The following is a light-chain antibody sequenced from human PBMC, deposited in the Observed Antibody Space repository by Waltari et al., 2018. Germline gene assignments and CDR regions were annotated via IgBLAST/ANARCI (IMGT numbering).Light chain of an antibody. CDR3: QQYKNWPSLT. CDR1: QSVSSN. V-gene: IGKV3-15*01. CDR2: GAS. Sequence: EIVMKQSPATLYVPHVERATLSCRASQSVSSNLAWYQQKPGQAPRLLIYGASTRATGIPARFRGSGSGTEFTLTISSLQSEDFAVYYCQQYKNWPSLTFGGGTKVEIK. J-gene: IGKJ4*01.